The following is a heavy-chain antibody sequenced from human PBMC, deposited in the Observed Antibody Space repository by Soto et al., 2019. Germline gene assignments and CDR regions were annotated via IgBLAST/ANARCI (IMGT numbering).Heavy chain of an antibody. V-gene: IGHV4-4*07. CDR2: IYTSGST. Sequence: SETLSLTCTVSGGSISSYYWSWIRQPSGKGLEWIGRIYTSGSTNYNPSLKSRVTMSVDTSKNQFFLKLSSVTAADTAVYYCAREVITFGGVIVLDYWGQGTLVTVSS. D-gene: IGHD3-16*02. J-gene: IGHJ4*02. CDR1: GGSISSYY. CDR3: AREVITFGGVIVLDY.